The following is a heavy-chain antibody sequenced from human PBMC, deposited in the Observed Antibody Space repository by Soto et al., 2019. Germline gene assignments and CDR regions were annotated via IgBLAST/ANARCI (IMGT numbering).Heavy chain of an antibody. V-gene: IGHV3-7*01. D-gene: IGHD3-10*01. CDR1: GFTFSSYW. CDR3: ARDHYGSGSYPLWIDI. CDR2: IKQDGSEK. Sequence: GGSLRLSCAASGFTFSSYWMSWVRQAPGKGLEWVANIKQDGSEKYYVDSVKGRFTISRDNAKNSLYLQMNSLRAEDTAVYYCARDHYGSGSYPLWIDIWGQGTMVTVSS. J-gene: IGHJ3*02.